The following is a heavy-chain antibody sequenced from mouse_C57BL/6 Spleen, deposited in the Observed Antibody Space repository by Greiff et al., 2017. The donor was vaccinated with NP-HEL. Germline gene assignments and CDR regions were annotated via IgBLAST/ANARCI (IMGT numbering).Heavy chain of an antibody. CDR2: IDPSDSYT. Sequence: QVQLQQPGAELVMPGASVKLSCKASGYTFTSYWMHWVKQRPGQGLEWIGEIDPSDSYTNYNQKFKGKSTLTVDKSSSTAYMQLSSLTSEDSAVYDCARRGSSGPWFAYWGQGTLVTVSA. CDR3: ARRGSSGPWFAY. J-gene: IGHJ3*01. CDR1: GYTFTSYW. D-gene: IGHD3-2*02. V-gene: IGHV1-69*01.